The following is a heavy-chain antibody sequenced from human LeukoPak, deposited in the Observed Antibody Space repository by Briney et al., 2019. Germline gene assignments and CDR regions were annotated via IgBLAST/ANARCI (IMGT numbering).Heavy chain of an antibody. CDR3: AHITTWDLAFDY. CDR1: GFSLSTSGVG. CDR2: IFWDDDQ. Sequence: SGPTLVNPTQTLTLTCTFSGFSLSTSGVGVGWIRQPPGKALEWLALIFWDDDQPYRPSLKSRLTITNDNSKNQVVLTMTNMDPVDTATYSCAHITTWDLAFDYWGQGTLVTVSS. J-gene: IGHJ4*02. V-gene: IGHV2-5*02. D-gene: IGHD1-1*01.